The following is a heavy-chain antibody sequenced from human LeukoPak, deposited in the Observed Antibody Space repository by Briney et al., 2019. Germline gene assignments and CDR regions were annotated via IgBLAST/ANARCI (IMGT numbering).Heavy chain of an antibody. CDR3: ARLGYGSGSYSNRLDY. J-gene: IGHJ4*02. CDR2: IIPIFGTA. Sequence: SVKVSCKASGGTFSSYAISWVRQAPGQGLEWMGGIIPIFGTANYAQKFQGRVTITTDESTSTAYMGLSSLRSEDTAVYYCARLGYGSGSYSNRLDYWGQGTLVTVSS. CDR1: GGTFSSYA. D-gene: IGHD3-10*01. V-gene: IGHV1-69*05.